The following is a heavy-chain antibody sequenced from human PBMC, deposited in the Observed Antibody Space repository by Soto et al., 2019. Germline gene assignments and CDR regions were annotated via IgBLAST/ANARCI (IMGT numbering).Heavy chain of an antibody. V-gene: IGHV4-34*01. J-gene: IGHJ4*02. CDR2: INHSGST. CDR1: GGSFSGYY. Sequence: PSETLSLTCAVYGGSFSGYYWSWIRQPPGKGLEWIGEINHSGSTNYNPSLKSRVTISVDTSKNQFSLKLSSVTAADTAVYYCARVRYYGSGSYFHPYYFDYWGQGTLVTVSS. D-gene: IGHD3-10*01. CDR3: ARVRYYGSGSYFHPYYFDY.